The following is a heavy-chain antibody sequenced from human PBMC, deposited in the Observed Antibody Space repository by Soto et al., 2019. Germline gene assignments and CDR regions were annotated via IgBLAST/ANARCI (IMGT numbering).Heavy chain of an antibody. CDR3: ARDRRLPAAMMPIYYYYYGMDV. J-gene: IGHJ6*02. Sequence: ASETLSLTCAVYGGSFSGYYWSWIRQPPGKGLEWIGEINHSGSTNYNPSLKSRVTISVDTSKNQFSLKLSSVTAADTAVYYCARDRRLPAAMMPIYYYYYGMDVWGQGTTVTVSS. V-gene: IGHV4-34*01. CDR1: GGSFSGYY. CDR2: INHSGST. D-gene: IGHD2-2*01.